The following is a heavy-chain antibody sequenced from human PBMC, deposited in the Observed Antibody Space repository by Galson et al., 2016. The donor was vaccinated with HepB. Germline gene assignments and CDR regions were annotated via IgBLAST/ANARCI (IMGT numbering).Heavy chain of an antibody. CDR3: AKRYCSGGSCYHVDH. Sequence: SLRLSCAASGFTFSIFAMNWVRRAPGKGLEWVSGISDNGGSTSYADSVKGRFTISRDNSKNTLYLQMNSLRAEDTAVYYCAKRYCSGGSCYHVDHWGQGTLVTVSS. D-gene: IGHD2-15*01. CDR2: ISDNGGST. V-gene: IGHV3-23*01. J-gene: IGHJ5*02. CDR1: GFTFSIFA.